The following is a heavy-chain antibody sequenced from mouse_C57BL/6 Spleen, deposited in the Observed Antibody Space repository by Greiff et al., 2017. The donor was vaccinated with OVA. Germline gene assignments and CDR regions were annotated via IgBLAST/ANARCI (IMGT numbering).Heavy chain of an antibody. CDR3: ARHDGTTVVEGAMDY. Sequence: EVQLVESGGGLVQPGGSLKLSCAASGFTFSDYYMYWVRQTPEKRLEWVAYISNGGGSTYYPDTVKGRFTISRDNAKNTLYLQMSRLKSEDTAMYYCARHDGTTVVEGAMDYWGQGTSVTVSS. J-gene: IGHJ4*01. CDR1: GFTFSDYY. D-gene: IGHD1-1*01. V-gene: IGHV5-12*01. CDR2: ISNGGGST.